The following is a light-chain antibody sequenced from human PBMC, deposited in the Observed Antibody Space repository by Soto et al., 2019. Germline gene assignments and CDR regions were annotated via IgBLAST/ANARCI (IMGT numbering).Light chain of an antibody. CDR2: DAS. Sequence: HMTQSPSTLSASVGDRVTITCRASQSIRSWLAWYQQRPGQAPKVLIYDASNLASGVPSRFSGSGSGTEFTLTISSLQPDDFATYYCQQYNSVPWTFDRGTKVEIK. J-gene: IGKJ1*01. CDR3: QQYNSVPWT. CDR1: QSIRSW. V-gene: IGKV1-5*01.